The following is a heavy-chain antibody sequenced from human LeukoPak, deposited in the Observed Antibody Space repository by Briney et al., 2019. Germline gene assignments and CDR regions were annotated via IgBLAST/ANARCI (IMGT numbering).Heavy chain of an antibody. J-gene: IGHJ4*02. V-gene: IGHV4-34*01. CDR3: ARGRRCSSTSCYIFDY. D-gene: IGHD2-2*02. CDR2: INHSGTT. Sequence: SETLSLTCAVHGGSLSGFYWSWIRQPPGKGLEWIGEINHSGTTNYNPSLKSRVTISVDTSKNQFSLKLSSVTAADTAVYYCARGRRCSSTSCYIFDYWGQGTLVTVSS. CDR1: GGSLSGFY.